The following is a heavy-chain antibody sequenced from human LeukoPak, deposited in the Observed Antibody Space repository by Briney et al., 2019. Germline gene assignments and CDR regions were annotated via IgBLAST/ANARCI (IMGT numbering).Heavy chain of an antibody. CDR2: IYSGGST. J-gene: IGHJ5*02. V-gene: IGHV3-66*01. Sequence: GGSLRLSCAASGFTVSSNYMSWVRQAPGKGLEWVSVIYSGGSTYYADSVKGRFTISRDNSKNTLYLQMNSLRAEDTAVYYRARALWHNGFDPWGQGTLVTVSS. CDR3: ARALWHNGFDP. CDR1: GFTVSSNY. D-gene: IGHD3-10*01.